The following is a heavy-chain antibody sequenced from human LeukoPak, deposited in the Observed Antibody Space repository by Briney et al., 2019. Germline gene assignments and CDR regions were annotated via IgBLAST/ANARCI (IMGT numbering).Heavy chain of an antibody. CDR1: GESLNSYY. V-gene: IGHV4-34*01. CDR2: IYESGTT. Sequence: SETLSLTCAVYGESLNSYYWSWVRQPPGEGLEWIGEIYESGTTEYDPSLKSRVTISMVPSKQQFSLSLSSVTAADTAVYYCARGAWATRLGSWGLGTPVIVSS. CDR3: ARGAWATRLGS. D-gene: IGHD2-15*01. J-gene: IGHJ4*02.